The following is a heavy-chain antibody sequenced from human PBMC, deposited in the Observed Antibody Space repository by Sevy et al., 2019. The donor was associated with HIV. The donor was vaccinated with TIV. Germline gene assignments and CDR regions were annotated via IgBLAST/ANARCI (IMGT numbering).Heavy chain of an antibody. V-gene: IGHV3-74*01. Sequence: GGSLRLSCAASGFTFSNYWMHWVRQDPGKGLVWVSRIDSDDGSTDYVDSVKGRFTISRDNAKSTLFLQMNSLRAEDTAVYYCARQYYYGSGRIFYYGMDVWGQGTTVTVSS. D-gene: IGHD3-10*01. CDR3: ARQYYYGSGRIFYYGMDV. J-gene: IGHJ6*02. CDR2: IDSDDGST. CDR1: GFTFSNYW.